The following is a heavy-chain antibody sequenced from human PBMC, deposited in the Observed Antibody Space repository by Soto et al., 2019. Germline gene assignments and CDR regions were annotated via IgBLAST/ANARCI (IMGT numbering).Heavy chain of an antibody. D-gene: IGHD3-16*01. CDR3: ARWGTTGGFDV. J-gene: IGHJ1*01. CDR1: GFTFRSYV. Sequence: QVQLVESGGGVVQPGTSLRLSCVGSGFTFRSYVIHWVRQAPGKGLEWVALTSYDGSNKDYGVSVKGRFTISRDNSRNTVDLQMDSLRREDTALYYCARWGTTGGFDVWGQGTLVSVSS. CDR2: TSYDGSNK. V-gene: IGHV3-33*05.